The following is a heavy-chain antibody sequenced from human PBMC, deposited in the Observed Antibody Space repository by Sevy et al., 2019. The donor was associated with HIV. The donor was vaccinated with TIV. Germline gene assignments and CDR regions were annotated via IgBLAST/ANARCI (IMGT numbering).Heavy chain of an antibody. D-gene: IGHD3-22*01. Sequence: ASVKVSCKASGYTFTSYYMHWVRQAPGQGLEWMGIINPSGGSTSYVQKFQGRVTMTRDTSTSTVYMELSSLRSEDTAVYYCARMGAQYYYDSSGYSATWGAFDIWGQWTMVTVSS. CDR1: GYTFTSYY. V-gene: IGHV1-46*01. CDR2: INPSGGST. J-gene: IGHJ3*02. CDR3: ARMGAQYYYDSSGYSATWGAFDI.